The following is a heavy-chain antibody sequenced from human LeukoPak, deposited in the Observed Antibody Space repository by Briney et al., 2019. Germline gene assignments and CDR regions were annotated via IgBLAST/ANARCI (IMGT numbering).Heavy chain of an antibody. V-gene: IGHV1-2*02. CDR2: INPNSGGT. Sequence: ASVKVSCKASGYTFTGYYMHWVRQAPGQGLEWMGWINPNSGGTNYAQKFQGRVTMTRDTSISTAYMELSRLRSDDTAVYYCASNQNTAMKRYYYYMDVWGKGTTVTVSS. CDR1: GYTFTGYY. J-gene: IGHJ6*03. D-gene: IGHD5-18*01. CDR3: ASNQNTAMKRYYYYMDV.